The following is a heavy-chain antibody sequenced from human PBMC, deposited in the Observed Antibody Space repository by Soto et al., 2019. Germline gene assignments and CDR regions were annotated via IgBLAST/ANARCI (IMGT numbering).Heavy chain of an antibody. Sequence: EVQLLDSGGGSVQPGGSLRLSCAASGFTFSSYVMRWVRQAPGKGLEWVSSISGSGGNTYYIDSVKGRFTVTRDNSKNTLYLQMNSLRAEETAVYFCARGYCSGDTCYHIDYWGQGTLVTVSS. CDR1: GFTFSSYV. D-gene: IGHD2-15*01. CDR3: ARGYCSGDTCYHIDY. J-gene: IGHJ4*02. CDR2: ISGSGGNT. V-gene: IGHV3-23*01.